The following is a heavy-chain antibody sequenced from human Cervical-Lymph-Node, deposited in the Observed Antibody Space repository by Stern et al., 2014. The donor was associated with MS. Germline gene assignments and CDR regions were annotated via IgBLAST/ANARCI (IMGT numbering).Heavy chain of an antibody. D-gene: IGHD1-26*01. CDR1: GFTFSTYS. CDR3: ARDIVTRGY. J-gene: IGHJ4*02. Sequence: EVQLEASGGALVQPGGSLRLSCAASGFTFSTYSMNWVRQAPGKGLEWISYISSGSTSIYYADSVKGRFTISRDNANNSLFLQMNSLRAEDTALYYCARDIVTRGYWGLGTLVTVSS. V-gene: IGHV3-48*01. CDR2: ISSGSTSI.